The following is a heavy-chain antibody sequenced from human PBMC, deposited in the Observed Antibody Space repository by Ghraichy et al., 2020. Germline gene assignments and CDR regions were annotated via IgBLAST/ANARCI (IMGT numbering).Heavy chain of an antibody. CDR3: ARAVYYYDGSFYQRYFDL. J-gene: IGHJ2*01. D-gene: IGHD3-22*01. V-gene: IGHV3-13*01. CDR1: GFTFSSYD. CDR2: IGTAGDA. Sequence: LSLTCAASGFTFSSYDMHWVRQGAGKGLEWVSVIGTAGDANYPGSVKGRFTISRENAKNSFYLQMNSLRAGDTAVYFCARAVYYYDGSFYQRYFDLWGRGTLVTVSS.